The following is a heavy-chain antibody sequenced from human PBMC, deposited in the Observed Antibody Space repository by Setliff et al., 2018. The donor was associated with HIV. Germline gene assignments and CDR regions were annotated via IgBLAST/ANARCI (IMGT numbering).Heavy chain of an antibody. CDR1: GFTFSSYT. V-gene: IGHV3-48*01. D-gene: IGHD1-26*01. CDR3: ARPTNIDTLYYGSQTFYMYYYGLDV. Sequence: PGGSLRLSCAASGFTFSSYTMNWVRQAPGKGLEWVSYIKADGGTMYDADSVVGRFTISRDNAKNSLYLQMNSLRADDTAVYFCARPTNIDTLYYGSQTFYMYYYGLDVWGQGTTVTVSS. J-gene: IGHJ6*02. CDR2: IKADGGTM.